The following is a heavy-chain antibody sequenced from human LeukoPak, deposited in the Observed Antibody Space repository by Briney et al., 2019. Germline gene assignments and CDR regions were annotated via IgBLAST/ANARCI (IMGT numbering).Heavy chain of an antibody. CDR1: GFTFSSYD. D-gene: IGHD3-3*01. J-gene: IGHJ4*02. CDR3: ARVPGGLEWADFDY. Sequence: GGSLRLSCAASGFTFSSYDMNWVRQAPGKGLEWVSAISGSGGSTCYADSVKGGFTISRDNSKNSLYLQLSSLRAEDTAVYYCARVPGGLEWADFDYWGQGTLVTVSS. V-gene: IGHV3-23*01. CDR2: ISGSGGST.